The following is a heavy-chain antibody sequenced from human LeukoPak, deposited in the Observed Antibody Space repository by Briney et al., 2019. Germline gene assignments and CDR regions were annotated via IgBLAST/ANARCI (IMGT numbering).Heavy chain of an antibody. D-gene: IGHD2-15*01. V-gene: IGHV1-2*02. CDR2: INPNSGGT. CDR3: AREKGGDIVVIGAFDI. CDR1: GYTFTGYY. J-gene: IGHJ3*02. Sequence: GASVKVSCKASGYTFTGYYMHWVRQAPGQGLEWMGWINPNSGGTNYAQKFQGRVTMTRDTSISTAYMELSRLRSDDTAVYYCAREKGGDIVVIGAFDIWGQGTMVTVSS.